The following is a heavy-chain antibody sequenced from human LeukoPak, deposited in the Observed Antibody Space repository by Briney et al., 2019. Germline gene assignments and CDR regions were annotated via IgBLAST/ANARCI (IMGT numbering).Heavy chain of an antibody. CDR2: ISGSGGST. D-gene: IGHD5-18*01. V-gene: IGHV3-23*01. Sequence: GGSLRLSCAASGFTFSSYGMSWVRQAPGKGLEWVSAISGSGGSTYYADSVKGRFTISRDNSKNTLYLQMNSLRAEDTAVYYCANRRGTAMLFDYWGQGTLVTVSS. J-gene: IGHJ4*02. CDR1: GFTFSSYG. CDR3: ANRRGTAMLFDY.